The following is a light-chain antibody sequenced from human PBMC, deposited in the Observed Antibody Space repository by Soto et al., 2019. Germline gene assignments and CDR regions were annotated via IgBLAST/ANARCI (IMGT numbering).Light chain of an antibody. Sequence: DIQMTQSPLSLYASVGDRVIITCRASQSASYLNWYQQKPGKAPKLLIYATSTLQSGVPSRFSGSGSGTDFTLTISSLQPEDFATYYCQQTYSTPLTFGGGTKVEIK. CDR2: ATS. CDR1: QSASY. J-gene: IGKJ4*01. CDR3: QQTYSTPLT. V-gene: IGKV1-39*01.